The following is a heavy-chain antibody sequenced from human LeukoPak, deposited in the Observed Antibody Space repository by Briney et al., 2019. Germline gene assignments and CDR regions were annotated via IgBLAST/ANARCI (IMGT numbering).Heavy chain of an antibody. CDR1: RYTFTSYY. J-gene: IGHJ5*02. CDR2: INPTGGST. D-gene: IGHD1-26*01. CDR3: ARDNSVGDNAWWFDP. Sequence: GASVKVSCKASRYTFTSYYMHWVRQAPGQGLEWMGLINPTGGSTGYAQKFQGRVTMTRDMSTSTDYMELSSLRSEDTAIYYCARDNSVGDNAWWFDPWGRGTLVTVSS. V-gene: IGHV1-46*01.